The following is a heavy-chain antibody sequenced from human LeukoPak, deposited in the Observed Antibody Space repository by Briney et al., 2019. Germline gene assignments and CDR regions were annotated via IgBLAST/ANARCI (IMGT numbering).Heavy chain of an antibody. CDR3: TRDRGYDYFFDY. V-gene: IGHV1-2*06. J-gene: IGHJ4*02. Sequence: ASAKVSCKASGYTFTGYYMHWVRQAPGQGLEWMGRINPNSGGTNYAQKFQGRVTMTRDTSISTAYMELSRLRSDDTAVYYCTRDRGYDYFFDYWGQGTLVTVSS. D-gene: IGHD5-12*01. CDR1: GYTFTGYY. CDR2: INPNSGGT.